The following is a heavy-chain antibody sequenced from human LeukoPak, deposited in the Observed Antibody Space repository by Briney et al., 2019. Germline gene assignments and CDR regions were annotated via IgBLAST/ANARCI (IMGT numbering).Heavy chain of an antibody. D-gene: IGHD2-2*01. CDR2: TIPIFGTA. CDR1: GGTFSSYA. CDR3: ARGEGREDIVVVPAAMFDY. Sequence: SVKVSCKASGGTFSSYAITWVRQAPGQGLEWMGGTIPIFGTANYAQKFQGRVTITADESTSTAYMELSSLRSEDTAVYYCARGEGREDIVVVPAAMFDYWGQGTLVTVSS. V-gene: IGHV1-69*01. J-gene: IGHJ4*02.